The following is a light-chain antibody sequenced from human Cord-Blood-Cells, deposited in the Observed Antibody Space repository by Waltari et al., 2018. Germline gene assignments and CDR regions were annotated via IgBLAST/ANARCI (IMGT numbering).Light chain of an antibody. V-gene: IGKV1-9*01. CDR2: AAS. J-gene: IGKJ3*01. CDR3: QQHNSYPFT. CDR1: QGISSY. Sequence: DIQLTQSPSFLSASVGDSVTITCRASQGISSYLARYQQKPGKAPKLLSYAASTLQSGVPSRFSGSGSGTEFTLTISSLQSEDFATYYCQQHNSYPFTFGPGTKVDIK.